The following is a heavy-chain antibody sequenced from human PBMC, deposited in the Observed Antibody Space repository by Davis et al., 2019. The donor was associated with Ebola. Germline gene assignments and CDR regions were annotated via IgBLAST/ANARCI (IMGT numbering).Heavy chain of an antibody. Sequence: SETLSLTCAVYGGSFSSYYWSCIRQPPGKGLEWIGEINHSGSTNYNPSLKSRVTISVDTSKNQFSLKLSSVTAADTAVYYCARGPSVRGMDVWGQGTTVTVSS. J-gene: IGHJ6*02. CDR1: GGSFSSYY. CDR3: ARGPSVRGMDV. V-gene: IGHV4-34*01. D-gene: IGHD3-10*01. CDR2: INHSGST.